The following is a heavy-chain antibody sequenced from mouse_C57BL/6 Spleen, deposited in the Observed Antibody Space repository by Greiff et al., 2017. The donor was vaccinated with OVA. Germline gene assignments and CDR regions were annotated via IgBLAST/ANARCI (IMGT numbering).Heavy chain of an antibody. D-gene: IGHD5-5*01. Sequence: VHVKQSGPELVKPGASVKMSCKASGYTFTDYNMHWVKQSHGKSLEWIGYINPNNGGTSYNQKFKGKATLTVNKSSSTAYMELRSLTSEDSAVYYCARGLPRCFDVWGTGTTVTVSS. CDR1: GYTFTDYN. J-gene: IGHJ1*03. CDR3: ARGLPRCFDV. V-gene: IGHV1-22*01. CDR2: INPNNGGT.